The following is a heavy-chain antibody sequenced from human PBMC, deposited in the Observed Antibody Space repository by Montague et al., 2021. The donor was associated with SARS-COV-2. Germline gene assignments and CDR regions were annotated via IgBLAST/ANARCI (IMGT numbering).Heavy chain of an antibody. CDR3: ARGPFWSAAPDY. CDR2: ICYSGNT. Sequence: SETLSLTCTLSGGSISTYYWNWIRQPPGKGLEWIGYICYSGNTYYNPSLKSRATISVETSKNQFSLSLTSVTAADTAVYYCARGPFWSAAPDYWGRGILVTVSS. J-gene: IGHJ4*02. D-gene: IGHD3-3*01. CDR1: GGSISTYY. V-gene: IGHV4-59*01.